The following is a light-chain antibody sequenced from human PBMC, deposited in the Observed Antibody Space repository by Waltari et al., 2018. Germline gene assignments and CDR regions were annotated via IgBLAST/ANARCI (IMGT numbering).Light chain of an antibody. V-gene: IGLV8-61*01. CDR1: SASVSAPSS. CDR3: SLYMGSGIWV. CDR2: KTN. Sequence: QTVVTQEPSLSVSPGGTVPLTCALSSASVSAPSSPTWYQQSPGQAPRTLVYKTNYRSSGVPDRFSGSILGNKVALTITGAQADDESDYYCSLYMGSGIWVFGGGTKLTVL. J-gene: IGLJ3*02.